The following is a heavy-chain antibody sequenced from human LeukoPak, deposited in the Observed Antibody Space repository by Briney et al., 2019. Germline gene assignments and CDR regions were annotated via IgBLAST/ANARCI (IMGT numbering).Heavy chain of an antibody. CDR2: INPNSGGT. J-gene: IGHJ6*03. Sequence: ASVKGSCKASGYTFTGYYMHWVRQAPGQGLEWMGWINPNSGGTNYAQKFQGRVTMTRDTSISTAYMELSRLRSDDTAVYYCATGTWSGYSTYYYYMDVWGKGTTVTVSS. CDR1: GYTFTGYY. D-gene: IGHD3-3*01. V-gene: IGHV1-2*02. CDR3: ATGTWSGYSTYYYYMDV.